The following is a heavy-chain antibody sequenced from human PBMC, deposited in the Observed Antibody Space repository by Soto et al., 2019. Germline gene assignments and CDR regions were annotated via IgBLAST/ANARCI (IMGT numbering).Heavy chain of an antibody. J-gene: IGHJ6*02. Sequence: SETLSLTCTVSGGSISSSSYYWSWIRQHPGKGLEWIGSIYYSGSTYYNPSLKSRVTISVDTSKNQFSLKLSSVTAADTAVYYCAREGITICGNDYGMDVWGQGTTVTVSS. CDR2: IYYSGST. CDR1: GGSISSSSYY. V-gene: IGHV4-39*07. CDR3: AREGITICGNDYGMDV. D-gene: IGHD3-3*01.